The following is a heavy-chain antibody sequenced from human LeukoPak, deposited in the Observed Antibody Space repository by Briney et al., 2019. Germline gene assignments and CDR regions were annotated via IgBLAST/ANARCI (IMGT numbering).Heavy chain of an antibody. V-gene: IGHV4-59*08. CDR1: GGSISSSY. D-gene: IGHD4-11*01. J-gene: IGHJ4*02. CDR3: ARQGPLTTAVTTRTNPFDY. Sequence: SETLSLTCTVSGGSISSSYWSWIRQPPGKGLEWIGYIYYSGSTNYNPSLKSRVTISVDTSKNQFSLKLNSVTAAVTAVYYCARQGPLTTAVTTRTNPFDYWGQGTLVTVSS. CDR2: IYYSGST.